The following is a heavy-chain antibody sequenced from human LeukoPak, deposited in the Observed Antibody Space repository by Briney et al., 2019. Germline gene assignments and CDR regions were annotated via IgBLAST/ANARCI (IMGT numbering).Heavy chain of an antibody. Sequence: ASVKVSCKASGYTFTSYGISWVRQAPGQGLEWMGWVGAYNGNTNYAQKLQGRVTMTTDTSTSTAYMELRSLRSDDTAVYYCARHSTRNYFDYWGQGTLVTVSS. J-gene: IGHJ4*02. V-gene: IGHV1-18*01. CDR3: ARHSTRNYFDY. D-gene: IGHD2-2*01. CDR2: VGAYNGNT. CDR1: GYTFTSYG.